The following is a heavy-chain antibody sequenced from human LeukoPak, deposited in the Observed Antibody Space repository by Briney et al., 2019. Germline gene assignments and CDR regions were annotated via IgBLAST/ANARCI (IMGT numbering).Heavy chain of an antibody. CDR3: ARVYRGAGNSETPPDY. CDR2: IYSSGST. Sequence: KPSETLSLTCTVSGGSFSSYYWSWIRQPVGKGLEWIGRIYSSGSTNYNPSLKSRVIMSIDTSKNQFSLKVRSVTAADTAVYYCARVYRGAGNSETPPDYGGRGFWVIVSS. D-gene: IGHD3-10*01. CDR1: GGSFSSYY. J-gene: IGHJ4*02. V-gene: IGHV4-4*07.